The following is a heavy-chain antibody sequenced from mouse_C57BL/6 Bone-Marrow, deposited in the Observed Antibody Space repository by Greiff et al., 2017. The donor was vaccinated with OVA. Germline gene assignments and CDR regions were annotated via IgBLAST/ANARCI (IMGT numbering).Heavy chain of an antibody. CDR1: GYTFTSYW. Sequence: VKLQQPGTELVKPGASVKLSCKASGYTFTSYWMHWVKQRPVQGLEWIGNIDPTNGGTHYNEKFKSKATLTVDKSSSTAYMQLSSLTSEDSAVYYCARDPSTVVAPGFYAMDYWGQGTSVTVSS. CDR2: IDPTNGGT. V-gene: IGHV1-53*01. D-gene: IGHD1-1*01. CDR3: ARDPSTVVAPGFYAMDY. J-gene: IGHJ4*01.